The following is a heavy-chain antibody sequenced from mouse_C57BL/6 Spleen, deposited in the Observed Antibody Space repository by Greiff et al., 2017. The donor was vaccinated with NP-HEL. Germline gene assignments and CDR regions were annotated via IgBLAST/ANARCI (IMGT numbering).Heavy chain of an antibody. D-gene: IGHD1-1*01. V-gene: IGHV5-16*01. J-gene: IGHJ2*01. Sequence: EVQLVESEGGLVQPGSSMKLSCTASGFTFSDYYMAWVRQVPEKGLEWVANINYDGSSTYYLDSLKSRFIISRDNAKNILYLQMSSLKSEDTATYYCARGYYGRAYFDYWGQGTTLTVSS. CDR1: GFTFSDYY. CDR3: ARGYYGRAYFDY. CDR2: INYDGSST.